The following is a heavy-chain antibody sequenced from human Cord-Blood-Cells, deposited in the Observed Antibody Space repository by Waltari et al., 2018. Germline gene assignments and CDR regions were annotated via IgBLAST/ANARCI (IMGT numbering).Heavy chain of an antibody. V-gene: IGHV4-59*02. CDR3: ASPSGSGSYYNAFDI. J-gene: IGHJ3*02. D-gene: IGHD3-10*01. CDR1: GGSVSSYY. Sequence: QVQLQESGPGLVKPSETLPLTCTVSGGSVSSYYWSWIRQPPGKGLRWIGYNYYSGSTNYNPSRKSRVTISVDTSKNQFSLKLSSVTAADTAVYYCASPSGSGSYYNAFDIWGQGTMVTVSS. CDR2: NYYSGST.